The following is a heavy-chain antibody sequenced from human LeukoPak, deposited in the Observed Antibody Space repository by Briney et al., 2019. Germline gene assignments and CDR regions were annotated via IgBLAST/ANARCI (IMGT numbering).Heavy chain of an antibody. CDR1: GASMSGQH. CDR3: ARHLNRGTHPLGN. Sequence: KPSETLSLTCTVSGASMSGQHWSWIRQAPGKGLEWIAWIHYDGRTNYNPSLKSRLSLSVDTSTNQFSLSLNSVTAADTAVYFCARHLNRGTHPLGNWGPGIRVIVSP. CDR2: IHYDGRT. J-gene: IGHJ4*02. V-gene: IGHV4-59*08.